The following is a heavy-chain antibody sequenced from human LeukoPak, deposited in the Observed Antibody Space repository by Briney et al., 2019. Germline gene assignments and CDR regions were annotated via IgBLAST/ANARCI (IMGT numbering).Heavy chain of an antibody. J-gene: IGHJ4*02. CDR2: ISSSGSTI. CDR3: AKLRRSEASKRWLQLPNY. CDR1: GFTFSSYE. D-gene: IGHD5-24*01. Sequence: PGGSLRLSCAASGFTFSSYEMNWVRQAPGKGLEWVSYISSSGSTIYYADSVKGRFTISRDNAKNTLYLQMNSLRAEDTAVYYCAKLRRSEASKRWLQLPNYWGQGTLVTVSS. V-gene: IGHV3-48*03.